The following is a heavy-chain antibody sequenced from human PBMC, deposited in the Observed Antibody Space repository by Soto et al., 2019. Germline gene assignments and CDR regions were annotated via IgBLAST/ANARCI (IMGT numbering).Heavy chain of an antibody. CDR1: GGSISSSSYY. J-gene: IGHJ6*02. V-gene: IGHV4-39*01. CDR3: ARQWDGSGSYYLGYYYYGMDV. CDR2: IYYSGST. Sequence: PSETLSLTCTVSGGSISSSSYYWGRIRQPPGKGLEWIGSIYYSGSTYYNPSLKSRVTISVDTSKNQFSLKLSSVTAADTAVYYCARQWDGSGSYYLGYYYYGMDVWGQGTTVTVSS. D-gene: IGHD3-10*01.